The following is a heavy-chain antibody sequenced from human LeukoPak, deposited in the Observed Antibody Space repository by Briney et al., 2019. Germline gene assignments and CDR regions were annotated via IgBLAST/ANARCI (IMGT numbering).Heavy chain of an antibody. J-gene: IGHJ4*02. D-gene: IGHD3-3*01. Sequence: PGGSLRLSCAASGFTVSSYAMSWVRQAPGKGLEWVSAVSGSGDSTYYADSVKGRFTISRDSSKNTLYLQMNSLRAEDTAVYYCAKGYDSWSGYYDYWGQGTLVTVSS. V-gene: IGHV3-23*01. CDR3: AKGYDSWSGYYDY. CDR1: GFTVSSYA. CDR2: VSGSGDST.